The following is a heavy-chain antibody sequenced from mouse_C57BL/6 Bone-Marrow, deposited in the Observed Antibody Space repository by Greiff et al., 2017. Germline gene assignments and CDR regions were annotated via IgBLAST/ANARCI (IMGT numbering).Heavy chain of an antibody. CDR1: GYSFTDYN. V-gene: IGHV1-39*01. J-gene: IGHJ1*03. CDR3: ASSDYYGSSYWYFDV. CDR2: INPNYGTT. Sequence: VQLQQSGPELVKPGASVKISCKASGYSFTDYNMNWVKQSNGKSLEWIGVINPNYGTTSYNKKFKGKATLTVDQSSSTAYMQLNSLTSEDYAVYYCASSDYYGSSYWYFDVWGTGTTVTVSS. D-gene: IGHD1-1*01.